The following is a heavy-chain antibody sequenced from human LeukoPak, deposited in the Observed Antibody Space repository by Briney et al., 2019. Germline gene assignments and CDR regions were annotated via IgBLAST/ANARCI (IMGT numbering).Heavy chain of an antibody. CDR2: INPDGRDT. D-gene: IGHD2-21*02. V-gene: IGHV3-7*01. J-gene: IGHJ1*01. Sequence: AGGSLRLSCVVSGFTFNRCWMNWVCQAPGKGLEWVAHINPDGRDTYYVDSVKGRFTISRDNAQNSMYLQMNSLRVEDTAVYYCTSWGDTTAEYFQRRGQGTLVTVSS. CDR1: GFTFNRCW. CDR3: TSWGDTTAEYFQR.